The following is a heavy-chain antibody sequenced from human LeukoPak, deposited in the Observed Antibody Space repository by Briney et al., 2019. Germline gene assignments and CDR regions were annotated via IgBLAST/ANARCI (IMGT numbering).Heavy chain of an antibody. CDR2: IYYLGST. D-gene: IGHD3-16*01. Sequence: TSETLSLTCTVSGGSISTYYWSWIRQPPGKGLEWIGYIYYLGSTNYNPSLKSRVTISVDTSKNQFSLRLNSVTAADTAVYYCARLRGYGGWYFDLWGRGTLVTVSS. CDR3: ARLRGYGGWYFDL. J-gene: IGHJ2*01. V-gene: IGHV4-59*08. CDR1: GGSISTYY.